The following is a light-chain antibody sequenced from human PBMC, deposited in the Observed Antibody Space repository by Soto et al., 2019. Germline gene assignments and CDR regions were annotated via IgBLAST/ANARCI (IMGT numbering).Light chain of an antibody. CDR2: TAS. Sequence: DLQMTQSPSSVSASVGDRVTITCRASQGVGTWLAWYQQKPGEAPRFLIYTASTLHSGGPSRFSGSGSGPDFTLTVTSLQPEDFASYYCQQGDSFPLTFGGGTKVEIK. CDR1: QGVGTW. V-gene: IGKV1-12*01. J-gene: IGKJ4*01. CDR3: QQGDSFPLT.